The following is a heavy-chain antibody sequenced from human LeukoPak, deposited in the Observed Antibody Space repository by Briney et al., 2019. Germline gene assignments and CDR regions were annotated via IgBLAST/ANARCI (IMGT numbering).Heavy chain of an antibody. D-gene: IGHD3-22*01. Sequence: SETLSLTCSVSGGSISKYYWSWIRQPPGKGLEWIGYIYYSGSTNYNPSLKSRVTISVDTSKNQFSLKLSSVTAADTAVYYCASYSYYYDSSGYFDYWGQGTLVTVSS. V-gene: IGHV4-59*01. J-gene: IGHJ4*02. CDR3: ASYSYYYDSSGYFDY. CDR1: GGSISKYY. CDR2: IYYSGST.